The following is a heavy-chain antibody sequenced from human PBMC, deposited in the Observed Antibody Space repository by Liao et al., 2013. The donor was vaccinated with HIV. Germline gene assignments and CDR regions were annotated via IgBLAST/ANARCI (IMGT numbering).Heavy chain of an antibody. Sequence: QVQLQESGPGLVKPSQTLSLTCTVSGGSISSGSYYWSWIRQPAGKGLEWIGRIYTSGSTNYNPSLKSRVTLSVDTSKNQFSLRLSSVTAADTAVYYCASAGGYSYGTNDYWGQGTLVTVSS. V-gene: IGHV4-61*02. CDR3: ASAGGYSYGTNDY. D-gene: IGHD5-18*01. CDR1: GGSISSGSYY. CDR2: IYTSGST. J-gene: IGHJ4*02.